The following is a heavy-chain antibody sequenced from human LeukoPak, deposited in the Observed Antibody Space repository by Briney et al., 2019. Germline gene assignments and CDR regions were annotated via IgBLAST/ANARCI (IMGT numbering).Heavy chain of an antibody. CDR3: ARSTGWSSDLFGY. CDR1: GGSISGYY. V-gene: IGHV4-4*07. D-gene: IGHD6-19*01. Sequence: PSETLSLTCTVSGGSISGYYWNWIRQPAGKGLEWIGRVYTSGTTNYSPSLKSRITMSVDTSKNQFSLRLISVTAADTAVYYCARSTGWSSDLFGYWGQGALVTVSS. CDR2: VYTSGTT. J-gene: IGHJ4*02.